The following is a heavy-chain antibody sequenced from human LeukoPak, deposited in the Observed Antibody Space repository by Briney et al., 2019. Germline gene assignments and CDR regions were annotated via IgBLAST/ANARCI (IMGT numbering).Heavy chain of an antibody. CDR1: GYTFTSYA. V-gene: IGHV7-4-1*02. Sequence: ASVKVSCKASGYTFTSYAMNWVRQAPGQGLEWMGWINTNTGNPTYAQGFTGRFVFFLDTSVSTAYLQISSLKAEDTAVYYCASGELIAAAGHGVYFDYWGQGTLVTVSS. D-gene: IGHD6-13*01. CDR3: ASGELIAAAGHGVYFDY. J-gene: IGHJ4*02. CDR2: INTNTGNP.